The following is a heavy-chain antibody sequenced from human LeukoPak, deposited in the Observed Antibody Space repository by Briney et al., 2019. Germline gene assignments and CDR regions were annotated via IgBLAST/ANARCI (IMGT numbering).Heavy chain of an antibody. Sequence: PGGSLRLSCAASGFTFSSYSMNWVRQAPGKGLEWVSSISSSSSYIYYADSVKGRFTISRDNAKNSLYLQMNSLRAEDTAVYYCARGGVYYYGSGSFYFDYWGQGTLVTVSS. CDR2: ISSSSSYI. J-gene: IGHJ4*02. CDR3: ARGGVYYYGSGSFYFDY. D-gene: IGHD3-10*01. CDR1: GFTFSSYS. V-gene: IGHV3-21*01.